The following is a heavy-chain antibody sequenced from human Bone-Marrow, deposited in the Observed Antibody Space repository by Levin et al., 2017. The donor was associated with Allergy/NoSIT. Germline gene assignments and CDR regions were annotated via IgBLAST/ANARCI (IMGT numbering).Heavy chain of an antibody. V-gene: IGHV3-23*01. D-gene: IGHD3-16*01. CDR2: INENGEAT. J-gene: IGHJ4*02. Sequence: PGGSLRLSCGASGFTLTSYAMSWVRQVPGEGLEWVSGINENGEATWYTDSVKGRFTISKDVSKNTLYLQMKSLRVEDTAIYYCTKNGPTTESPRFFDYWGQGALVTVSS. CDR1: GFTLTSYA. CDR3: TKNGPTTESPRFFDY.